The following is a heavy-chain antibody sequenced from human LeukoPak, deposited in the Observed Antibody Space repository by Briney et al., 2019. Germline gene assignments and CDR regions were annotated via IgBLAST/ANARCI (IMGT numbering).Heavy chain of an antibody. CDR1: GGTFSSYA. Sequence: SVNVSCKASGGTFSSYAISWVRQAPGQGLEWMGGIIPIFGSTNYAQKFQGRVTITTDESTSTAYMELSSLRSEDTAVYYCARAPLGYCTNGVCYTVLGDYWGQGTLVTVSS. CDR3: ARAPLGYCTNGVCYTVLGDY. CDR2: IIPIFGST. V-gene: IGHV1-69*05. D-gene: IGHD2-8*01. J-gene: IGHJ4*02.